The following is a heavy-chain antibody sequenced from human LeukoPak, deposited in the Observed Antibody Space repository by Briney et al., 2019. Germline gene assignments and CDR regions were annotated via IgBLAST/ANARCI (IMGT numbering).Heavy chain of an antibody. V-gene: IGHV4-61*02. CDR2: ISSSGST. Sequence: PSETLSLTCTVSGDSISSGDYYWSWIRQPAGKGLEWIGRISSSGSTNYNPSLKSRVTISVDTSKDQFSLKLSSVTAADTAVYFCARGPYSYDSSGAFDIWGQGTMVTVSS. D-gene: IGHD3-22*01. CDR3: ARGPYSYDSSGAFDI. J-gene: IGHJ3*02. CDR1: GDSISSGDYY.